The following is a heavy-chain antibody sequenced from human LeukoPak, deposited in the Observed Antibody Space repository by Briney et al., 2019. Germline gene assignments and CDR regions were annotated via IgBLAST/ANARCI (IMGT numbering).Heavy chain of an antibody. CDR2: MSPNSGNT. CDR1: GYTFNSYD. V-gene: IGHV1-8*01. Sequence: ASVTVSCKASGYTFNSYDINWVRQAPGPGLEWMGWMSPNSGNTGYAQKFQGRVTMTRTTSISTVYLELVSLTSEDTDVYYCARGTAATGGAADYWGQGTLVTVSS. D-gene: IGHD6-25*01. CDR3: ARGTAATGGAADY. J-gene: IGHJ4*02.